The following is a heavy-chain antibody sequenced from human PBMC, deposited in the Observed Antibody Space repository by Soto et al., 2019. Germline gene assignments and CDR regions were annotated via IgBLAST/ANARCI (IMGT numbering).Heavy chain of an antibody. CDR2: INAGNGNT. CDR1: GYTFTSYA. J-gene: IGHJ4*02. CDR3: ARANLWFGEPSLDY. D-gene: IGHD3-10*01. Sequence: PSVKVSCEASGYTFTSYAMHWVRQAPGQRLEWMGWINAGNGNTKYSQKFQGRVTITRDTSASTAYMELSSLRSEDTAVYYCARANLWFGEPSLDYWGQGTLVTVSS. V-gene: IGHV1-3*01.